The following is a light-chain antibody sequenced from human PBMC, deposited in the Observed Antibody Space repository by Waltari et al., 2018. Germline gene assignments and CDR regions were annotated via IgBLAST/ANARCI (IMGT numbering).Light chain of an antibody. V-gene: IGKV1-5*03. CDR2: KAS. J-gene: IGKJ2*01. CDR1: QSISTW. CDR3: QHYNNYSPWYT. Sequence: DIQMTQSPSTLSASVGDRVTITCRASQSISTWLAWYQQKPGKAPKVLIYKASSLKSGVPSRFSGSGSGTEFTLTISSLQPDDFATYYCQHYNNYSPWYTFGQGTKLEIK.